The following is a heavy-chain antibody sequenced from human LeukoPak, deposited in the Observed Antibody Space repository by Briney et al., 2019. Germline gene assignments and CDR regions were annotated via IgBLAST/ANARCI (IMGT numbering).Heavy chain of an antibody. CDR2: IIPILGIA. CDR3: ARAYGSGIFQH. CDR1: GGTFSSYT. J-gene: IGHJ1*01. V-gene: IGHV1-69*02. D-gene: IGHD3-10*01. Sequence: ASVKVSCKASGGTFSSYTICWVRQAPGQGLEWMGRIIPILGIANYAQKFQGRVTITADKSTSTAYMELSSLRSEDTAVYYCARAYGSGIFQHWGQGTLVTVSS.